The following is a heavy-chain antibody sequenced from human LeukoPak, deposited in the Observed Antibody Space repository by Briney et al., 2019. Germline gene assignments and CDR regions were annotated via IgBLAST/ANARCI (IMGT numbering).Heavy chain of an antibody. CDR1: GGSLSSYY. CDR3: AMTVAGRGDWFGP. D-gene: IGHD6-19*01. Sequence: SETLSLTCTVSGGSLSSYYWSWLRQPPGKGLEWIGYIYYSGSTNYNPSLKSRVTISVDTSKNQFSLKLSSVTAADTAVYYCAMTVAGRGDWFGPWGQGTLVTVSS. V-gene: IGHV4-59*08. CDR2: IYYSGST. J-gene: IGHJ5*02.